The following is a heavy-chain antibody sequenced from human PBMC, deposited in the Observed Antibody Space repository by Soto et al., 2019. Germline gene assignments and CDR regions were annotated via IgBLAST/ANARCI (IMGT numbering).Heavy chain of an antibody. D-gene: IGHD6-19*01. Sequence: SQTLSLSCAISEDSVSSNSAAWNWIRQSPSRGLEWLGRTYYRSKWYNDYAVSVKSRITINPDTSKNQFSPQLNSVTPEDTAVYYCARELEGREWLVYYYGMDVWGQGTTVTVSS. CDR3: ARELEGREWLVYYYGMDV. CDR1: EDSVSSNSAA. V-gene: IGHV6-1*01. J-gene: IGHJ6*02. CDR2: TYYRSKWYN.